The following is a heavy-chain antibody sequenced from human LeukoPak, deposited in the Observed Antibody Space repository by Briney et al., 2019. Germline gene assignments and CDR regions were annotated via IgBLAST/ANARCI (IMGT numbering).Heavy chain of an antibody. CDR1: GGSISSHY. CDR3: ARTVSSIAARPGSYYYYYMDV. D-gene: IGHD6-6*01. Sequence: SETLSLTCTVSGGSISSHYWSWIRQPPGKGLEWIGDIYYSGSTNYNPSLKSRVTISVDTSKNQFSLKLSSVTAADTAVYYCARTVSSIAARPGSYYYYYMDVWGKGTTVTVSS. CDR2: IYYSGST. J-gene: IGHJ6*03. V-gene: IGHV4-59*11.